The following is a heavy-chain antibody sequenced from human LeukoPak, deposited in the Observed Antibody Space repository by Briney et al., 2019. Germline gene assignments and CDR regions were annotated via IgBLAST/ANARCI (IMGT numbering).Heavy chain of an antibody. CDR3: TTGFVTSLN. Sequence: PGGSLRLSCAASGFTFSSARMTWIRQAPGKGLEWVGLIKSETDGGTTDYAAPLKGRFTISRDDSKNMVFLQINSLKTEDTAVYYCTTGFVTSLNWGQGTLVTVSS. J-gene: IGHJ4*02. D-gene: IGHD4-11*01. CDR1: GFTFSSAR. V-gene: IGHV3-15*01. CDR2: IKSETDGGTT.